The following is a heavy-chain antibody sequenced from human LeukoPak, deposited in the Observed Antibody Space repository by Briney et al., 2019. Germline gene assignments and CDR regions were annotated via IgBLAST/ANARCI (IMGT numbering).Heavy chain of an antibody. CDR3: ARDRGYSNFDY. CDR2: ISSSSSTI. V-gene: IGHV3-48*04. CDR1: GFTFSSYS. J-gene: IGHJ4*02. D-gene: IGHD4-11*01. Sequence: PGGSLRLSCAASGFTFSSYSMNWVRQAPGKGLEWVSYISSSSSTIYYADSVKGRFTISRDNAKNSLYLQMNSLRAEDTAVYYCARDRGYSNFDYWGQGTLLTVSS.